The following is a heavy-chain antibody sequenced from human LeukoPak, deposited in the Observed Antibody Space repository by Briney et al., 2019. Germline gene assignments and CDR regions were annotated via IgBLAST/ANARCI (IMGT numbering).Heavy chain of an antibody. CDR3: AKGSSRPPNAFDI. CDR2: IRQDGSEK. Sequence: GGSLRLSCAASGFTFSGHWMSWVRQAPGKGLEWVASIRQDGSEKHYVDSVEGRFTISRNNAKNSLHLQMNSLRAEDTAVYYCAKGSSRPPNAFDIWGQGTLVTVSS. D-gene: IGHD6-6*01. J-gene: IGHJ3*02. V-gene: IGHV3-7*01. CDR1: GFTFSGHW.